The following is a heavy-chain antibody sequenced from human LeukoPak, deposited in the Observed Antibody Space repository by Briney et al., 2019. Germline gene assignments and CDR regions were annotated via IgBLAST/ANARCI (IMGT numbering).Heavy chain of an antibody. CDR3: ARDAVYSSSWYPESYYYMDV. CDR2: ISSSSSTI. V-gene: IGHV3-48*01. J-gene: IGHJ6*03. CDR1: GFTFSSYS. Sequence: GGSLRLSCAASGFTFSSYSMNWVRQAPGKGLEWVSYISSSSSTIYYADSVKGRFTISRDNAKNSLYLQMNSLRAEDTAVYYCARDAVYSSSWYPESYYYMDVWGKGTTVTVSS. D-gene: IGHD6-13*01.